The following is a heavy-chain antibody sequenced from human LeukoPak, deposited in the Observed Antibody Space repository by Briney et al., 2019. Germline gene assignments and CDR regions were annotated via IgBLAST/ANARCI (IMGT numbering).Heavy chain of an antibody. Sequence: PSETLSLTCVVSGGFISSGGYYWGWIRHPPEKGLEWIGSVHHSGITYYNTSLKSRVTISVDKSKNQFPLELTSVTAADTAVYYCARNPPNYYDSSGRMGAFDVWGQGTMVTVSS. D-gene: IGHD3-22*01. CDR1: GGFISSGGYY. V-gene: IGHV4-39*01. CDR3: ARNPPNYYDSSGRMGAFDV. CDR2: VHHSGIT. J-gene: IGHJ3*01.